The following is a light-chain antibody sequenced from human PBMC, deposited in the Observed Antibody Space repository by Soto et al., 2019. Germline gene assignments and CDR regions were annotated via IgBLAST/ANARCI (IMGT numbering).Light chain of an antibody. CDR1: SSDVGGYNY. Sequence: ALTQPPSASGSLGQSVTISCTGTSSDVGGYNYVSWYQQHPGKAPKVMIYEVNKRPSGVPDRFSGSKSGNTASLTVSGLQAEDEADYYCSSYAGSNNWVFGGGTKVTVL. J-gene: IGLJ3*02. CDR3: SSYAGSNNWV. CDR2: EVN. V-gene: IGLV2-8*01.